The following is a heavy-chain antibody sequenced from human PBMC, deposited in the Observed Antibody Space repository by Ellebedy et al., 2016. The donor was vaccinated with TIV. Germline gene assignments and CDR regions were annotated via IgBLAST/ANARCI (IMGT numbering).Heavy chain of an antibody. CDR2: ISGSGVST. V-gene: IGHV3-23*01. Sequence: GESLKISCAASGFTFSSYTMSWVRQAPGKGLEWVSGISGSGVSTYYADSVKGRFTISRDNSKNTLYLHMNSLIAEDTAVYYCAKETVSGSYYRFDYWGQGTLVTVSS. CDR3: AKETVSGSYYRFDY. J-gene: IGHJ4*02. D-gene: IGHD1-26*01. CDR1: GFTFSSYT.